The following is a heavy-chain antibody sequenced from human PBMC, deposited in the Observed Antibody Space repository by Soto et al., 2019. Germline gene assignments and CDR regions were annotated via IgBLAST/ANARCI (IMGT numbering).Heavy chain of an antibody. J-gene: IGHJ3*02. V-gene: IGHV1-2*04. Sequence: QVQLVQSGAEVKKPGASVKVSCKASGYTFTGYYMHWVRQAPGQGLEWMGWINPSSGGTNYAQKFQGWVTMTRDTSISTAYMELSRLRSDDTAVYYCAIDSSGYVSAFDIWGQGTMVTVSS. CDR1: GYTFTGYY. CDR2: INPSSGGT. D-gene: IGHD3-22*01. CDR3: AIDSSGYVSAFDI.